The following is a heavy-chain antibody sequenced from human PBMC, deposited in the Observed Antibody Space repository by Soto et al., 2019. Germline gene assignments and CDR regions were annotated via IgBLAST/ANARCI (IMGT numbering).Heavy chain of an antibody. Sequence: PGGSLRLSCTASGFTFSSFGMAWVRQAPGKGLEWVSAISASGDSSYYADSVKGRFTISRDNPTNTLYLQMNSLRVDDSAVYYCAKLGIGMFSHKHHFEHWGQGTQVTVSS. CDR3: AKLGIGMFSHKHHFEH. J-gene: IGHJ4*02. CDR2: ISASGDSS. V-gene: IGHV3-23*01. CDR1: GFTFSSFG. D-gene: IGHD3-10*02.